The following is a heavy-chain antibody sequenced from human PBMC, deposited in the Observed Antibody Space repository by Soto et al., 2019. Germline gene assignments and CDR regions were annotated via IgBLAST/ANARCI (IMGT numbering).Heavy chain of an antibody. CDR3: AKDEDGDYLLDAFDM. CDR1: GFTFSSYG. Sequence: EQLVESGGGVVQPGRSLRLSCAASGFTFSSYGMNWVRQAPGKGLEWVAVISYDGSDKYYADSVKGRFTISRDNSKNTLHLQMNSLRAEATAVYYCAKDEDGDYLLDAFDMWGQGTMVTVSS. D-gene: IGHD4-17*01. CDR2: ISYDGSDK. V-gene: IGHV3-30*18. J-gene: IGHJ3*02.